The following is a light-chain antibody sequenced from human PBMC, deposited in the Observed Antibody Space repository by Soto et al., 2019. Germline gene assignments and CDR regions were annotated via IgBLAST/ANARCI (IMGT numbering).Light chain of an antibody. J-gene: IGKJ4*01. CDR1: QGISTY. Sequence: DIQMTQAPSSLSASVGDRVTSTCRARQGISTYLAWYQQKPGKVPKLLISAAYTLQSGVPPRFSGSGSGTDFTLTISSLQPEDVANYYCQKYDNAPLTFGGGTKVEIK. CDR2: AAY. CDR3: QKYDNAPLT. V-gene: IGKV1-27*01.